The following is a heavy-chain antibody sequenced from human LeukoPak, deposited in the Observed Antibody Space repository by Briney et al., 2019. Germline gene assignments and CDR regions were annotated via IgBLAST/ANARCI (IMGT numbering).Heavy chain of an antibody. J-gene: IGHJ4*02. CDR2: IFPDDSDA. D-gene: IGHD6-19*01. V-gene: IGHV5-51*01. CDR3: AKLEAYTSGWSFFY. Sequence: GESLKISCKGSGYSFTSYWIGWVRQMPGKGLEWMGIIFPDDSDAKYSPSLQGQVTMSVDKSIRTAYLQWNSLKSSDTAIYYCAKLEAYTSGWSFFYWGQGTLVTVSS. CDR1: GYSFTSYW.